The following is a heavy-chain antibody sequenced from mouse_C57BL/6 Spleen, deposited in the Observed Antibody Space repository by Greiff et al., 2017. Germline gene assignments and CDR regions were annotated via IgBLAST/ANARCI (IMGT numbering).Heavy chain of an antibody. D-gene: IGHD1-1*02. J-gene: IGHJ2*01. CDR1: GFAFSSSW. CDR2: IYPGDGDT. CDR3: ARSMGGADYMDY. V-gene: IGHV1-82*01. Sequence: QVQLQQSGPDLVKPGASVKLSCKASGFAFSSSWMHWVKQRPGKGLEWIGRIYPGDGDTNYNGTFKGKATLTADKSSSTAYRQLSSLTSEDSAVYVCARSMGGADYMDYWGQGTTLTVAS.